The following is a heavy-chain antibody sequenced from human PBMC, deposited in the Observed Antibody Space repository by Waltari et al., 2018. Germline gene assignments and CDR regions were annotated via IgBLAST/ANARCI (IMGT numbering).Heavy chain of an antibody. J-gene: IGHJ6*03. Sequence: QVQLQQWGAGLLRPSETLSLTCAVYGGSLSGSYWSWIRHPPGKGLEWIGEINHSGSTIYNPSLKSRVTISVDTSKNQFSLKLSSVTAADTAVYYCARAIGFWSGFPNYYYCYYMDVWDKGTTVTVSS. CDR2: INHSGST. CDR3: ARAIGFWSGFPNYYYCYYMDV. V-gene: IGHV4-34*01. CDR1: GGSLSGSY. D-gene: IGHD3-3*01.